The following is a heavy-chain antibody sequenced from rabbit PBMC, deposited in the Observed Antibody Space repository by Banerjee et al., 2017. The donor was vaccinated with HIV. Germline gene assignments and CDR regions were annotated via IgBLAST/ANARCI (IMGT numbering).Heavy chain of an antibody. V-gene: IGHV1S40*01. CDR2: IYAGSSST. CDR3: TTTNSYGYSGYDL. Sequence: QSLEESGGDLVKPGASLTLTCTASGFSFSSSYYMCWVRQAPGKGLEWIGCIYAGSSSTYYASWAKGRFTISKSSSTTVTLQMTSLTAADTATYFCTTTNSYGYSGYDLWGQGTLVTVS. J-gene: IGHJ4*01. CDR1: GFSFSSSYY. D-gene: IGHD7-1*01.